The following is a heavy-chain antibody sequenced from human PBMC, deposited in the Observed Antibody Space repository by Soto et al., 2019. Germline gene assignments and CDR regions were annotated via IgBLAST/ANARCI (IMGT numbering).Heavy chain of an antibody. V-gene: IGHV4-39*01. CDR3: ATHNWNYGVDY. CDR1: GGSISSSSYY. D-gene: IGHD1-7*01. Sequence: SETLSLTCTVSGGSISSSSYYWGWIRQPPGKGLEWIGSIYYSGSTYYNPSLKSRVTISVDTSKNQFSLKLSSVTAADTAVYYCATHNWNYGVDYWGQGTLVTVSS. J-gene: IGHJ4*02. CDR2: IYYSGST.